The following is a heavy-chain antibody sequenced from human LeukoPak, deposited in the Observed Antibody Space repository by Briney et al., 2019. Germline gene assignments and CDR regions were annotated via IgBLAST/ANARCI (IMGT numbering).Heavy chain of an antibody. CDR3: ARLNARDYYFDY. V-gene: IGHV3-33*01. CDR1: GFTFSSYG. Sequence: GGSLRLSCAASGFTFSSYGMHWVRQAPGKGLEWVAVIWYDGSNKYYADSVKGRFPISRDNSKNTLYLQMNSLRAEDTAVYYCARLNARDYYFDYWGQGTLVTVSS. CDR2: IWYDGSNK. J-gene: IGHJ4*02.